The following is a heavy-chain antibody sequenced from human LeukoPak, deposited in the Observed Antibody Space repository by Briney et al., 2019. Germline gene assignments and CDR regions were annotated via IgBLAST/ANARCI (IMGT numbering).Heavy chain of an antibody. CDR1: GGSFSGYY. CDR3: ARGTSGYSSSWFNPNWFDP. D-gene: IGHD6-13*01. CDR2: INHSGST. V-gene: IGHV4-34*01. J-gene: IGHJ5*02. Sequence: SETLSLTCAVYGGSFSGYYWSWIRQPPGKGLEWIGEINHSGSTNYNPSLKSRVTISVDTSKNQFSLKLSSVTAADTAVYYCARGTSGYSSSWFNPNWFDPWGQGILVTVSS.